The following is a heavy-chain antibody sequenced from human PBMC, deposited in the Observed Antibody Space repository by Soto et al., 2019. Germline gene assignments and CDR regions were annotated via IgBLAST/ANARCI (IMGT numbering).Heavy chain of an antibody. D-gene: IGHD3-22*01. Sequence: PSETLSLTCTVSRGSISDYYWGWIRQPPGKGLEWVGYFYDSGSTKYNPSLKSRVTISVDTSKNQISLEMKSVTVADTAVYYCARVGSGGYSNNWFDPWGQGTLVTLSS. CDR1: RGSISDYY. J-gene: IGHJ5*02. CDR2: FYDSGST. V-gene: IGHV4-59*01. CDR3: ARVGSGGYSNNWFDP.